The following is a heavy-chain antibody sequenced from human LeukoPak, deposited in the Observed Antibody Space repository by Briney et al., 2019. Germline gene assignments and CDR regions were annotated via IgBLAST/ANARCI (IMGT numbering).Heavy chain of an antibody. CDR2: IYPDDSNT. J-gene: IGHJ3*02. CDR1: GYTFSNYW. Sequence: GESLKISCKASGYTFSNYWIGWVRQMPGKGLEWMGIIYPDDSNTRYRSSFQGQVTISADKSISTAYLQWSGLKASDTAVYYCARVGVWAFDIWGQGTMVTVSS. V-gene: IGHV5-51*01. D-gene: IGHD1-26*01. CDR3: ARVGVWAFDI.